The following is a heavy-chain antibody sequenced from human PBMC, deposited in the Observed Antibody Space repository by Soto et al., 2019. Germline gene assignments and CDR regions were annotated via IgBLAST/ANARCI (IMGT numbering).Heavy chain of an antibody. D-gene: IGHD6-19*01. CDR1: GFTFSSYG. Sequence: QVQLVESGGGVVQPGRSLRLSCAASGFTFSSYGMHWVRQAPGKGLEWVAVIWYDGSNKYYADSVKGRFTISRDNSKNTLDLQMNSLRAEDTAVYYCARVAVAGYDAFDIWGQGTMVTVSS. J-gene: IGHJ3*02. V-gene: IGHV3-33*01. CDR3: ARVAVAGYDAFDI. CDR2: IWYDGSNK.